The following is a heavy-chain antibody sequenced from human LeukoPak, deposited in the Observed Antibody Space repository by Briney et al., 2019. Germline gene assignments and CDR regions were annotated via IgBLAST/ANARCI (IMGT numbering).Heavy chain of an antibody. CDR2: ISAYNGNT. D-gene: IGHD3-22*01. J-gene: IGHJ4*02. CDR1: GGTFSSYG. CDR3: ARDSLGYYYDSSGYLDY. V-gene: IGHV1-18*01. Sequence: ASVKVSCKASGGTFSSYGISWVRQAPGQGLEWMGWISAYNGNTNYAQKLQGRVTMTTDTSTSTAYMELRSLRSDDTAVYYCARDSLGYYYDSSGYLDYWGQGTLVTVSS.